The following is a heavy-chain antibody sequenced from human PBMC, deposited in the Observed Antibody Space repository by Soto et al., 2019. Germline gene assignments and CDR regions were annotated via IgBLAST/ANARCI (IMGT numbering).Heavy chain of an antibody. CDR3: AKDRDTIFGVVMPFQH. D-gene: IGHD3-3*01. J-gene: IGHJ1*01. Sequence: EVQLLESGGGLVQPGGSLRLSCAASGFTFSSYAMSWVRQAPGKGLEWVSAISGSGGSTYYADSVKGRFTISRDNSKNTLQLQMNSLRAEDTAVYYCAKDRDTIFGVVMPFQHWGQGTLVTVSS. V-gene: IGHV3-23*01. CDR1: GFTFSSYA. CDR2: ISGSGGST.